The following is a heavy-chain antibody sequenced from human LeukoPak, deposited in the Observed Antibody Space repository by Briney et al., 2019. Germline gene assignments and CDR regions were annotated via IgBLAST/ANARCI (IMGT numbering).Heavy chain of an antibody. CDR1: GYTFTGYF. D-gene: IGHD3-9*01. CDR2: ISPNTGDT. J-gene: IGHJ4*02. Sequence: GASVKVSCKSSGYTFTGYFIHWVRQAPGQGLEWMGWISPNTGDTNYAQKFQGRVTMTRDTSISTAFMELYRLRSDDTAVYYCARSPHILTGENFDYWGQGTLVTVSS. CDR3: ARSPHILTGENFDY. V-gene: IGHV1-2*02.